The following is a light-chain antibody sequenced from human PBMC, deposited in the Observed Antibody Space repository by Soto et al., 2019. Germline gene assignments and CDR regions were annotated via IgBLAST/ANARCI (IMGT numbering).Light chain of an antibody. Sequence: DIQMTQSPSSLSASVGDRVTITCRASQSITTYVNRYQQKPGKAPKLLIYAASSLQTGVPSRFSGGGSGTDFTLTFSSRQPEDFATYYCQQSYSSLPWTFGQGTKVEIK. J-gene: IGKJ1*01. CDR2: AAS. CDR1: QSITTY. CDR3: QQSYSSLPWT. V-gene: IGKV1-39*01.